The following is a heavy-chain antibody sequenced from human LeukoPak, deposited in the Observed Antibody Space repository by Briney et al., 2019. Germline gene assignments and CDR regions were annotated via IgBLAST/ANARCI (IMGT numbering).Heavy chain of an antibody. CDR3: AKDRFCSAGNCYSRPTVTTRFDY. J-gene: IGHJ4*02. Sequence: ASVKVSCKASGYTFTSYAMHWVRQAPGQRLEWMGWINAGNGNTKYSQKFQGRVTITRDTSASTAYVELSSLRSEDTAVYYCAKDRFCSAGNCYSRPTVTTRFDYWGQGTLVTVSS. CDR1: GYTFTSYA. CDR2: INAGNGNT. D-gene: IGHD2-15*01. V-gene: IGHV1-3*01.